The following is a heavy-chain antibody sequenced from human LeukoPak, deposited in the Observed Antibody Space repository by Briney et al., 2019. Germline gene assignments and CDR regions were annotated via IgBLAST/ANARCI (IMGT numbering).Heavy chain of an antibody. CDR3: ARDKGQQLVSYYFDY. V-gene: IGHV3-21*01. Sequence: PGGSLRLSCAASGFTFSSYSMNWVRQAPGKGLEWVSSISSSSSYIYYADSVKGRFTISRDNAKNSLYLQMSSLRAEDTAVYYCARDKGQQLVSYYFDYWGQGTLVTVSS. D-gene: IGHD6-13*01. CDR1: GFTFSSYS. CDR2: ISSSSSYI. J-gene: IGHJ4*02.